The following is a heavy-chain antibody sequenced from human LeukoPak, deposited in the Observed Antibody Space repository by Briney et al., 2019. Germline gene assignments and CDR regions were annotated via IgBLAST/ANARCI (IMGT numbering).Heavy chain of an antibody. CDR1: GGSISSTNW. Sequence: SETLSLTCAVSGGSISSTNWWSWVRQSPGKGLEWITEIDHSGNTNYNPSLESRVTISVDKSKNQFSLKLSSVTAADTAVYYCARRKADYDTSGYFDYWGQGTLVTVSS. CDR3: ARRKADYDTSGYFDY. J-gene: IGHJ4*02. D-gene: IGHD3-22*01. CDR2: IDHSGNT. V-gene: IGHV4-4*02.